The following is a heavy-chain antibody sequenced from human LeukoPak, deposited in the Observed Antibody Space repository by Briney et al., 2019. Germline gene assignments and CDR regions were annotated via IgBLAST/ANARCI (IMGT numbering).Heavy chain of an antibody. CDR3: ASSRSGWLYYFDY. D-gene: IGHD6-19*01. Sequence: GGSLRLSCAASGFTFSSYSMNWVRQAPGKGLEWVSYISSSSSTIYYADSVKGRFTISRDNAKNSLYLQMNSLRAEDTAAYYCASSRSGWLYYFDYWGQGTLVTVSS. CDR2: ISSSSSTI. V-gene: IGHV3-48*04. J-gene: IGHJ4*02. CDR1: GFTFSSYS.